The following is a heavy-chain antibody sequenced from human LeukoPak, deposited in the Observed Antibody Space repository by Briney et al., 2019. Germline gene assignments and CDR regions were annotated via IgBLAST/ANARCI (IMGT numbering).Heavy chain of an antibody. CDR1: GFTFSSYA. D-gene: IGHD5-18*01. V-gene: IGHV3-23*01. Sequence: GGSLRLSCAASGFTFSSYAMSWVRRAAGKGLEWVSSISSSGGSTYYADSVKGRFTISRDYSKNTLYLQMNSLRAEDTAVYYCAKDLYTYVTTPLDYWGQGILVTVSS. J-gene: IGHJ4*02. CDR2: ISSSGGST. CDR3: AKDLYTYVTTPLDY.